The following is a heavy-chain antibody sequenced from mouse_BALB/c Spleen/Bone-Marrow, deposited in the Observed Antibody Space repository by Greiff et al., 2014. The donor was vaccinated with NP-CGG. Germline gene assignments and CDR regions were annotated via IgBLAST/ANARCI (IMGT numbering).Heavy chain of an antibody. Sequence: VHLVESGPGLVAPSQSLTITCTVSGFSLASYGIHWVRRPPGKGLEWLGVIWAGGATNYNSALMSRLSISKDNSKSQVFLKMNSLQIDDTAMFYCTREREGDGYYDFDYWGQGTIFTVSS. V-gene: IGHV2-9*02. CDR1: GFSLASYG. CDR3: TREREGDGYYDFDY. D-gene: IGHD2-3*01. CDR2: IWAGGAT. J-gene: IGHJ2*01.